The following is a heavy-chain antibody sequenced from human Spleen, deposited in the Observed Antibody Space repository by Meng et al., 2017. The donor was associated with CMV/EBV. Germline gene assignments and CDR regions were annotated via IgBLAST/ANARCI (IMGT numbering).Heavy chain of an antibody. D-gene: IGHD1-26*01. Sequence: GGSLRLSCAASGFTFSSYGMHWVRQAPGKGLEWVAVIWYDGSNKYYADSVKGRFTISRDNSKNRVFLQMNSLRPEDTAVYYCAKDRSGRGRGLDYWGQGTLVTVSS. CDR2: IWYDGSNK. J-gene: IGHJ4*02. V-gene: IGHV3-33*03. CDR1: GFTFSSYG. CDR3: AKDRSGRGRGLDY.